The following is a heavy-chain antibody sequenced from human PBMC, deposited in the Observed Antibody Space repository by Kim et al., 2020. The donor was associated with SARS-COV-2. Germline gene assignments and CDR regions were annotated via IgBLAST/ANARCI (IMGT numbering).Heavy chain of an antibody. D-gene: IGHD1-1*01. Sequence: GGSLRLSCAASGFTFSSYGMHWVRQAPGKGLEWVSCITSSGNPIYSADSVRGRVTIARANPKRSLYLQMDSLRDKNTAVYDCARSNTVVTASASGNWYV. V-gene: IGHV3-48*02. CDR3: ARSNTVVTASASGNWYV. J-gene: IGHJ2*01. CDR2: ITSSGNPI. CDR1: GFTFSSYG.